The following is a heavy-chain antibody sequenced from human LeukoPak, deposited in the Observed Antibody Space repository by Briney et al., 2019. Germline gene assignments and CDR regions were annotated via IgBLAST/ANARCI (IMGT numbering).Heavy chain of an antibody. V-gene: IGHV3-30*18. J-gene: IGHJ6*02. Sequence: GGSLRLSCAASGFXFSSYGIHWVRQAPGKGLEWVAVISYDGSNKYYADSVKGRFTISRDNSKNTLYLQMNSLRAEDTAVYYCAKESSSGWPSHYYYYGMDVWGQGTTVTVSS. CDR1: GFXFSSYG. D-gene: IGHD6-19*01. CDR3: AKESSSGWPSHYYYYGMDV. CDR2: ISYDGSNK.